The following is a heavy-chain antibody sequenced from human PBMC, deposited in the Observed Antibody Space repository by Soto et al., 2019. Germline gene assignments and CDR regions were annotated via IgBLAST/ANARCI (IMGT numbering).Heavy chain of an antibody. D-gene: IGHD5-18*01. Sequence: GGSLRLSCAASGFTFSSYGMHWVRQAPGKGLEWVAVIWYDGSNKYYSTSLKTRLTISKDTSKNQVVLTMTNMDPVDTATYYCARIQLWPTNYYFDYWGQGTLVTVSS. J-gene: IGHJ4*02. CDR1: GFTFSSYG. CDR3: ARIQLWPTNYYFDY. V-gene: IGHV3-33*03. CDR2: IWYDGSNK.